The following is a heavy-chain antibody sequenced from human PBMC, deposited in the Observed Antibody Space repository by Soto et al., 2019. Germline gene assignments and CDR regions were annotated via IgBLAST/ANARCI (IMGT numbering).Heavy chain of an antibody. CDR1: GGTFSKYA. D-gene: IGHD3-22*01. J-gene: IGHJ6*02. V-gene: IGHV1-69*01. CDR3: ARPLRDRNYYYGMAV. Sequence: QVQLVQSGAEMQQPGASVRVSCKASGGTFSKYAFSWVRQAPGQGLEWLGGTIPMFGTPNYAQKFQGRVAISADESTATVYMELSSLSSEDTAVYFCARPLRDRNYYYGMAVWGQGPTVTVSS. CDR2: TIPMFGTP.